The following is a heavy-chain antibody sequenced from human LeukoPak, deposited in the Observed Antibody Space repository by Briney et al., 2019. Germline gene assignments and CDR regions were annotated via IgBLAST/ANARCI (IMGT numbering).Heavy chain of an antibody. Sequence: PGGSLRLSCAASGFTFSSYGMSWVRQAPGKGLDWVSSISTSSGYIYYADSVKSRFTISRDNAKNSLYLQMNSLRAEDTAVYYCARSSGWYHRGPDYYYYYMDVWGKGTTVTVS. D-gene: IGHD6-19*01. CDR2: ISTSSGYI. CDR1: GFTFSSYG. V-gene: IGHV3-21*01. CDR3: ARSSGWYHRGPDYYYYYMDV. J-gene: IGHJ6*03.